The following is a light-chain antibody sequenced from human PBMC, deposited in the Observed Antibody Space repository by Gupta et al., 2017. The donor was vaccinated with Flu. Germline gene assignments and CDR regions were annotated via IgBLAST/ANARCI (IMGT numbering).Light chain of an antibody. CDR1: SSNIGSHS. CDR2: DNN. Sequence: QSVLTQPPPASGTPGQRVPISCSGSSSNIGSHSVTWYQHLPGTAATLLIYDNNQRPSGVPDRFSGSKSGTSASLAISGLQSEDEADYYCAAWDDSLQGLFGGGTKLTVL. CDR3: AAWDDSLQGL. V-gene: IGLV1-44*01. J-gene: IGLJ3*02.